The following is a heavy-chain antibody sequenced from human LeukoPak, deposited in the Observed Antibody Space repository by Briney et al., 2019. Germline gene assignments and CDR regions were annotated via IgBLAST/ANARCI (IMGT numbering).Heavy chain of an antibody. V-gene: IGHV4-4*07. CDR2: IYTSGST. CDR3: ARDYDSSGYYFSGAHH. CDR1: GVYMNSHY. D-gene: IGHD3-22*01. Sequence: SETLSLPRTVSGVYMNSHYGIWTRQPAGKGLEWIGRIYTSGSTNYNPSLKSRVTMSVDTSQNQFSVKLSSVTAADTAVYYVARDYDSSGYYFSGAHHWRQGTLVTVSS. J-gene: IGHJ5*02.